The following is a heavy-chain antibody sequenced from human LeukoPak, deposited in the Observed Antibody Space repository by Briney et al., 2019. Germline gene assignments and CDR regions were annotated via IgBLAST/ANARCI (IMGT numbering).Heavy chain of an antibody. CDR1: GFTFSNYA. Sequence: GGSLRLSCAASGFTFSNYAMSWVRQAPGKGLEWVSTISGSGGSTYYADSVKGRFTISRDNSKNTLYLQLNSLRAEDTAVYYCAKSTSPLYYYYGMDVWGQGTSVTVSS. V-gene: IGHV3-23*01. CDR2: ISGSGGST. D-gene: IGHD2-2*01. CDR3: AKSTSPLYYYYGMDV. J-gene: IGHJ6*02.